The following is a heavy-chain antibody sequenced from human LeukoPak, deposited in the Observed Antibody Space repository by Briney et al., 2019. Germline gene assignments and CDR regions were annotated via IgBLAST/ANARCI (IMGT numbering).Heavy chain of an antibody. Sequence: GGSLRLSCAASGFTFDTHAISWVRQAPGKGLEWVAAVSDTGDLRYSANSVKGRFAISRDNSKNTAFLQMYSLRAEDTALYYCVKGGLRSGYSFEDWGQGTLVSVSS. CDR1: GFTFDTHA. D-gene: IGHD3-9*01. J-gene: IGHJ4*02. V-gene: IGHV3-23*01. CDR3: VKGGLRSGYSFED. CDR2: VSDTGDLR.